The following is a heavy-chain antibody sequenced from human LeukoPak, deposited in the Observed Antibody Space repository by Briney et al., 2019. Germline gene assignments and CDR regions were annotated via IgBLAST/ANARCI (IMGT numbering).Heavy chain of an antibody. Sequence: PGGSLRLSCAASGFTFSSYEMNWVRQAPGKGLESVSYISSSGSTIYYAASVKGRFTISRDNAKNSQYLQMNSLRAEDTAAYYCASQPPLISSGSYLWGQGTLVTVSS. CDR2: ISSSGSTI. CDR1: GFTFSSYE. V-gene: IGHV3-48*03. J-gene: IGHJ5*02. D-gene: IGHD3-22*01. CDR3: ASQPPLISSGSYL.